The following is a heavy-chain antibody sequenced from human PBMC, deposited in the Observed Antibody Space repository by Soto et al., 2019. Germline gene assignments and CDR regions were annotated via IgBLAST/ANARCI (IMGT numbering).Heavy chain of an antibody. CDR3: VRGFSNSITTLFDF. J-gene: IGHJ5*01. D-gene: IGHD4-4*01. CDR1: GDSISHYY. V-gene: IGHV4-59*12. CDR2: IYDTGST. Sequence: SETLSLTCTVSGDSISHYYWSWIRQPPGKGLEWIGYIYDTGSTNYNPSLKSRVTISIDTSNNQFSLRMSSMTAADTAVYYCVRGFSNSITTLFDFWGQGSLVTGSS.